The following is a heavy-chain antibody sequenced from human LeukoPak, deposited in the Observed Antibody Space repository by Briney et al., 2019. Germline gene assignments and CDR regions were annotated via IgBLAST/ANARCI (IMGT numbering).Heavy chain of an antibody. CDR1: GGTFSTYS. V-gene: IGHV1-69*02. CDR2: IIPILGIA. Sequence: SVKVSCKASGGTFSTYSITWVRQAPGQGLEWMGRIIPILGIANYAQKFQGRVTITADKSTSTAYMELSSLRSEDTAVYYCASSPYGSGSYYRDWGQGTLVTVSS. J-gene: IGHJ4*02. CDR3: ASSPYGSGSYYRD. D-gene: IGHD3-10*01.